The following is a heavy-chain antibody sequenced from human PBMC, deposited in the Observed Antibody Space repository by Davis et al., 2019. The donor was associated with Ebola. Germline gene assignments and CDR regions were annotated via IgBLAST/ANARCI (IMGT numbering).Heavy chain of an antibody. CDR3: ARAQFPTTSDH. J-gene: IGHJ4*02. D-gene: IGHD1-1*01. V-gene: IGHV1-69*04. CDR2: IIPILGIA. CDR1: GYTFTSYA. Sequence: SVKVSCKASGYTFTSYAMNWVRQAPGQGLEWMGRIIPILGIANYAQKFQGRVTITADKSTSTAYMEVGSLRSDDTAVYYCARAQFPTTSDHWGQGTLVTVSS.